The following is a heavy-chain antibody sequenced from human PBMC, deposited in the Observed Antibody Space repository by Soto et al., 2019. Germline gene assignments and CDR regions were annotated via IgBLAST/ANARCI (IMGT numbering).Heavy chain of an antibody. D-gene: IGHD3-10*01. V-gene: IGHV1-69*01. CDR1: GGTFSSYA. CDR3: ARVTSMVRGVFDNWLDP. J-gene: IGHJ5*02. CDR2: IIPMYGPA. Sequence: QVPLVQSGAEVKKPGSSVTVSCKASGGTFSSYAIHWVRQAPGQGLEWMGGIIPMYGPAKYAQRFQGRVTITADESTTTVYMELTSLTSQDTAVYYCARVTSMVRGVFDNWLDPWGHGTLVTVSS.